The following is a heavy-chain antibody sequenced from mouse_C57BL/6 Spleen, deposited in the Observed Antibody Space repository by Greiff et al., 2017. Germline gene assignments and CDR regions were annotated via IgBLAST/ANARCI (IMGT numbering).Heavy chain of an antibody. CDR3: TKFFAY. Sequence: VQLQHSGAELVRPGASVTLSCKASGYTFTDYEMHWVKQTPVHGLEWIGAIDPETGGTAYNQKFKGKAILTADKSSSTAYMELRSLTSEDSAVYYCTKFFAYWGQGTLVTVSA. J-gene: IGHJ3*01. CDR2: IDPETGGT. CDR1: GYTFTDYE. V-gene: IGHV1-15*01.